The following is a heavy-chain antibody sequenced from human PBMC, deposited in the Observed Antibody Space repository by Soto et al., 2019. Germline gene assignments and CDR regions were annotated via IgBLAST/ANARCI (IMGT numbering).Heavy chain of an antibody. V-gene: IGHV1-69*01. CDR3: ASPDCSGGSCYSYYYYGMDV. D-gene: IGHD2-15*01. CDR1: GGTFSSYA. J-gene: IGHJ6*02. CDR2: IIPIFRTA. Sequence: QVQLVQSGAEVKKPGSSVKVSCKASGGTFSSYAISWVRQAPGQGLEWMGGIIPIFRTANYAQKFQGRVTITAEESTSTAYMELSSLRSEDTAVYYCASPDCSGGSCYSYYYYGMDVWGQGTTVTVSS.